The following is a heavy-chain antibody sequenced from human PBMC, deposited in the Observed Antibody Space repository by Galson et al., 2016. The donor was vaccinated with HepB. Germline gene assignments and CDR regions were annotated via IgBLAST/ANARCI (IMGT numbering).Heavy chain of an antibody. Sequence: SLRLSCAASGFIFSSYDMSWVRQAPGEGLEWVSAISGHGGSKYDTDSVKGRFTISRDNSRNTLYLQMSSLRVEDTAVFYCARHETTVTYYFDYWGQGALVTVSS. J-gene: IGHJ4*02. CDR3: ARHETTVTYYFDY. V-gene: IGHV3-23*01. CDR1: GFIFSSYD. CDR2: ISGHGGSK. D-gene: IGHD4-17*01.